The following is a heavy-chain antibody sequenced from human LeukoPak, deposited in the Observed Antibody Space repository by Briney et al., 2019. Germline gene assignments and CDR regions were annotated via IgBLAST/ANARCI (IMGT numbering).Heavy chain of an antibody. Sequence: SETLSLTCTVSGGSVSSGSYYWSWIRQPPGKGLEWIGYIYYSGSTNYNPSLKSRVTISVDTSKNQFSLKLSSVTAADTAVYYCAREDGGSGSRYYGMDVWGQGTTVTASS. CDR2: IYYSGST. V-gene: IGHV4-61*01. J-gene: IGHJ6*02. CDR1: GGSVSSGSYY. CDR3: AREDGGSGSRYYGMDV. D-gene: IGHD3-10*01.